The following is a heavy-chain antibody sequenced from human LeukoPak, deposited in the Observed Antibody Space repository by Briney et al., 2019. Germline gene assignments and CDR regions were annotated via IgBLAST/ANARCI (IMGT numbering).Heavy chain of an antibody. CDR1: GFTFRNYG. J-gene: IGHJ4*02. Sequence: GGSLRLSCAASGFTFRNYGMHWVRQAPGKGLEWVAVVSADGGTLYYADSVKGRFSISRDNAKNSLSLQMNSLRAEDTAVYYCARGIAELDYWGQGTLVTVSS. D-gene: IGHD6-13*01. CDR3: ARGIAELDY. V-gene: IGHV3-30*03. CDR2: VSADGGTL.